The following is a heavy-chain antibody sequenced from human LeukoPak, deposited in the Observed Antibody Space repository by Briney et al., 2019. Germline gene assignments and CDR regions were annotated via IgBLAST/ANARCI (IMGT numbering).Heavy chain of an antibody. V-gene: IGHV3-21*01. CDR3: ARDDVYCSGGSCYSLAIDI. J-gene: IGHJ3*02. CDR2: ISSSSSYI. CDR1: GFTFSSYS. D-gene: IGHD2-15*01. Sequence: GGSLRLSCAASGFTFSSYSMNWVRQAPGKGLEWVSSISSSSSYIYYADSVKGRFTISRDNAKNSLYLQMNSLRAEDTAVYYCARDDVYCSGGSCYSLAIDIWGQGTMVTVSS.